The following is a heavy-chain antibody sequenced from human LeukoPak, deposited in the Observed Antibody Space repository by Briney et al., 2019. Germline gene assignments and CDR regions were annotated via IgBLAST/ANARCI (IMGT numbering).Heavy chain of an antibody. CDR1: GGSFTSHY. CDR3: ARDRTGYVGYEGDPFDI. D-gene: IGHD5-12*01. Sequence: SETLSLTCIVSGGSFTSHYWSWIRQSAGEGPEWIGRIHTSGSTNYNPSLRSRVTMSVDTSKNQFSLKLTSVTAADTAVYYCARDRTGYVGYEGDPFDIWGQGTMVTVSS. V-gene: IGHV4-4*07. CDR2: IHTSGST. J-gene: IGHJ3*02.